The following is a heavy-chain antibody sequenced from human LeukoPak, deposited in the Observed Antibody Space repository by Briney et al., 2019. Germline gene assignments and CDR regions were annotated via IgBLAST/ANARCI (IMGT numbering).Heavy chain of an antibody. J-gene: IGHJ4*02. CDR3: ARGFHWGDNGFDY. Sequence: ASVKVSCKASGGTFSSYAISCVRQAPGQGLEWMGGIIPIFGTANYAQKFQGRVTITTDESTSTAYMELSSLRSEDTAVYYCARGFHWGDNGFDYWGQGTLVTVSS. V-gene: IGHV1-69*05. CDR1: GGTFSSYA. CDR2: IIPIFGTA. D-gene: IGHD7-27*01.